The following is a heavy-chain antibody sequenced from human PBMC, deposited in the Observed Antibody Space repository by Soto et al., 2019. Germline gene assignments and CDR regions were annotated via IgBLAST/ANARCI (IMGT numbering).Heavy chain of an antibody. CDR3: ARIGHYDSSGYYGRWFDP. V-gene: IGHV1-69*13. D-gene: IGHD3-22*01. Sequence: RASVKVSCKASGGTFSSYAISWVRQAPGQGLEWMGGIIPIFGTANYAQKFQGRVTITADESTSTAYMELSSLRSEDTAVYYCARIGHYDSSGYYGRWFDPWGQGTLVTVSS. CDR2: IIPIFGTA. J-gene: IGHJ5*02. CDR1: GGTFSSYA.